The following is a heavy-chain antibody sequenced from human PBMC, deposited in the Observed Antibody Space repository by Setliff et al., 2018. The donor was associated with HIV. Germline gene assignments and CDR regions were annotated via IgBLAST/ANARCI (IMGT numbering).Heavy chain of an antibody. V-gene: IGHV3-21*01. J-gene: IGHJ4*02. Sequence: PGGSLRLSCAASGFTFSTYAMHWVRQAPGKGLEWVSSITSSGNYKSYADSVQGRFTISRDNADNSLYLDMNSLRAEDTGVYYCAKDRGSDPYDPIDYWGQGTLVTVSS. CDR2: ITSSGNYK. CDR1: GFTFSTYA. CDR3: AKDRGSDPYDPIDY. D-gene: IGHD3-22*01.